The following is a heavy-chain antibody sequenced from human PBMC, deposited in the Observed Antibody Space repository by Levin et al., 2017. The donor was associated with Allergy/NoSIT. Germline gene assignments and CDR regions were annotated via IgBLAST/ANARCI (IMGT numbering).Heavy chain of an antibody. CDR2: IKHDGRET. CDR1: GFTFSFSW. Sequence: GGSLRLSCAASGFTFSFSWMTWVRQAPGKGLEWVANIKHDGRETYYVDSVRGRFTISRDNDQYSLYLQMNSLRVEDTAVYYCASSLSEYTSSWDLGYFDYWGQGTLVTVSS. V-gene: IGHV3-7*01. D-gene: IGHD6-13*01. J-gene: IGHJ4*02. CDR3: ASSLSEYTSSWDLGYFDY.